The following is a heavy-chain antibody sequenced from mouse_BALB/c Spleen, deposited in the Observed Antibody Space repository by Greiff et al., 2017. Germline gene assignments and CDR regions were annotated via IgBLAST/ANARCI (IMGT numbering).Heavy chain of an antibody. J-gene: IGHJ1*01. D-gene: IGHD1-2*01. V-gene: IGHV1-14*01. CDR1: GYTFTSYV. CDR3: AREGITTAYWYFDV. CDR2: INPYNDGT. Sequence: VQLQQSGPELVKPGASVKMSCKASGYTFTSYVMHWVKQKPGQGLEWIGYINPYNDGTKYNEKFKGKATLTSDKSSSTAYMELSSLTSEDSAVYYCAREGITTAYWYFDVWGAGTTVTVSS.